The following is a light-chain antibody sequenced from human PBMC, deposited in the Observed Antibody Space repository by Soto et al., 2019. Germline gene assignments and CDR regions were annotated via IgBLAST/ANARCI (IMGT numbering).Light chain of an antibody. Sequence: QSVLTQPPSASGTPGQRVTISCSGSSSNIGSNYVYWYQQFPGTAPKLLIYRNNQRPSGVPDRFSGSKSGTSASLAISGLRSEYEADYYCAAWDDSLSAYVVFGGGTKLTVL. V-gene: IGLV1-47*01. J-gene: IGLJ2*01. CDR1: SSNIGSNY. CDR2: RNN. CDR3: AAWDDSLSAYVV.